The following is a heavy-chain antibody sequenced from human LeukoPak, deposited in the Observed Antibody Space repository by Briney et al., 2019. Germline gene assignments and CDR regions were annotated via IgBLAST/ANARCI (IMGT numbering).Heavy chain of an antibody. Sequence: SETLSLTCTVSGYSISSGYYWGWIRQPPGKGLEWIGSIYHSRSTYYNPSLKSRVTISVDTSKNQFSLKLSSVTAADTAVYYCARDLGGNYHFDYWGQGTLVTVSS. D-gene: IGHD4/OR15-4a*01. J-gene: IGHJ4*02. CDR2: IYHSRST. CDR3: ARDLGGNYHFDY. CDR1: GYSISSGYY. V-gene: IGHV4-38-2*02.